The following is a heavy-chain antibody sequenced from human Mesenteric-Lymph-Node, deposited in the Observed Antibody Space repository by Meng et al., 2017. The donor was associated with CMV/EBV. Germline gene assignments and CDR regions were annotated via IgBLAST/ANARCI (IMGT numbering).Heavy chain of an antibody. CDR1: GYTFTTYY. CDR2: INPEIGTT. J-gene: IGHJ4*02. CDR3: ARRDSGSYYYFDY. D-gene: IGHD1-26*01. Sequence: ASVKVSCKASGYTFTTYYIHWVRQAPGQGLEWMGIINPEIGTTTYAQKFQGRVTMTRDTSTSTVYMELTSLRSEDTAIYYCARRDSGSYYYFDYWGQGTLVTVSS. V-gene: IGHV1-46*01.